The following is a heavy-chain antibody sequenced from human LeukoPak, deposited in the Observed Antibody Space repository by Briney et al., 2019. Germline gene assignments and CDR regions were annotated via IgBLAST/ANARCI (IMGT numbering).Heavy chain of an antibody. CDR1: GYTFTSYG. CDR3: ARVGRYFDWLLVIPDLAFDI. V-gene: IGHV1-18*01. D-gene: IGHD3-9*01. Sequence: ASVKVSCKASGYTFTSYGISWVRQAPGQGLEWMGWISAYNGNTNYAQKLQGRVTMTTDTSTSTAYVELRSLRSDDTAVYYCARVGRYFDWLLVIPDLAFDIWGQGTMVTVSS. CDR2: ISAYNGNT. J-gene: IGHJ3*02.